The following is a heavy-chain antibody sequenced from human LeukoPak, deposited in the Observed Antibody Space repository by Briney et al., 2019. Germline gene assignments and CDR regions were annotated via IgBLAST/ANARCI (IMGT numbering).Heavy chain of an antibody. CDR2: ISGSGGST. CDR1: GFTFSSYA. V-gene: IGHV3-23*01. J-gene: IGHJ4*02. CDR3: AKDLIEEDTAMVTGY. Sequence: PGGSLRLSRAASGFTFSSYAMSWVRQAPGKGLEWVSAISGSGGSTYYADSVKGRFTISRDNSKNTLYLQMNSLRAEDTAVYYCAKDLIEEDTAMVTGYWGQGTLVTVSS. D-gene: IGHD5-18*01.